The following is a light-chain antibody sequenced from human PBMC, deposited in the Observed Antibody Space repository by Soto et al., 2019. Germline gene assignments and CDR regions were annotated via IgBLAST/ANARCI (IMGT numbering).Light chain of an antibody. CDR2: DAS. CDR3: QQYGSSQLI. J-gene: IGKJ4*01. Sequence: EIVFTQSPGTLSFSPGERATLSCRASQSVDSTYLAWYRQKPGQPPRLLIYDASTRATGIPDRFSGSGSGTDFTLTISRLEPEDFAVYYCQQYGSSQLIFGGGTKVDIK. CDR1: QSVDSTY. V-gene: IGKV3-20*01.